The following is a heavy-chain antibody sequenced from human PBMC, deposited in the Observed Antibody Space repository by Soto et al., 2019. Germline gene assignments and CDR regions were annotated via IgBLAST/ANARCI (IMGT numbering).Heavy chain of an antibody. Sequence: GGSLRLSCAASGFILSSSDMNWVRQAPGKGLEWVSDISESGGRTNYADSVRGRFTISRDNSKNTLHLQMNSLRAEDTAVYYCAKDKALGSWGQGTMVTVSS. CDR3: AKDKALGS. V-gene: IGHV3-23*01. CDR2: ISESGGRT. J-gene: IGHJ3*02. CDR1: GFILSSSD.